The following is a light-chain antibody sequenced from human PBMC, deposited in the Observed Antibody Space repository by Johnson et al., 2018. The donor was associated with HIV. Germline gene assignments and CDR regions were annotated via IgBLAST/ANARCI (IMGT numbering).Light chain of an antibody. CDR1: SSNIGSNY. J-gene: IGLJ1*01. Sequence: QSVLTQPPSVSAAPGQKVTISCSGSSSNIGSNYVSWYQQFPGAAPKLLIYEDNKRPSGIPDRFSGSKSDTSATLGITGLQTGDEAEYYCGTWDTSLSVYVFGTGIKVTVL. V-gene: IGLV1-51*02. CDR3: GTWDTSLSVYV. CDR2: EDN.